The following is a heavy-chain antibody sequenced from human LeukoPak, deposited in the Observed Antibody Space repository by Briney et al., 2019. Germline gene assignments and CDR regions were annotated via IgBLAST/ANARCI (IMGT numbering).Heavy chain of an antibody. CDR3: ATNAGPAALNVIDI. V-gene: IGHV4-59*08. CDR2: VYNSGST. CDR1: GFSISRHL. Sequence: PSESLSLTCVVSGFSISRHLWSWIRQPPGKGLQWIWFVYNSGSTDYNPSLKGRVTISADTSKNQFSLKLSSVTASDTAVYYCATNAGPAALNVIDIWVLGTMVTVSS. D-gene: IGHD2-2*01. J-gene: IGHJ3*02.